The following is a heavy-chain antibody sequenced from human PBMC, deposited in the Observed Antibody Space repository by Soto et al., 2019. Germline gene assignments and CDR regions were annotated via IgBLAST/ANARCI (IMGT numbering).Heavy chain of an antibody. D-gene: IGHD3-9*01. V-gene: IGHV3-23*01. Sequence: GGSLRLSCAASGFTFSSYAMSWVRQAPGKGLEWVSAISGSGGSTYYADSVKGRFTISRDNSKNTLYLQMNSLRAEDTAVYYCAKDVYDILTGYPNPFDYWRQRTLVTVTS. CDR3: AKDVYDILTGYPNPFDY. CDR1: GFTFSSYA. CDR2: ISGSGGST. J-gene: IGHJ4*02.